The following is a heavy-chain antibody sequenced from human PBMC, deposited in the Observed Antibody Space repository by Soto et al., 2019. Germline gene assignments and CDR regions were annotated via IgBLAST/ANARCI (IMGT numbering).Heavy chain of an antibody. CDR3: ATEKYGAGRVGVYD. J-gene: IGHJ4*02. Sequence: QVQLVQSGAEVKKPGASVKVSCKASGYTFSSYLLHWVRQAPGQRLEWMGWINAGNGNTKYSQKFQGRVTLTRDTSASTAYMELSSLRSEDTALYYCATEKYGAGRVGVYDWGQGTQVTVSS. CDR2: INAGNGNT. D-gene: IGHD1-26*01. V-gene: IGHV1-3*01. CDR1: GYTFSSYL.